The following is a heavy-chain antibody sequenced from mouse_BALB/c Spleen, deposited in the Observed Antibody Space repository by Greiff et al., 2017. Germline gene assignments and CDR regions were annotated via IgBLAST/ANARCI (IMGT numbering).Heavy chain of an antibody. CDR1: GYTFTSYW. V-gene: IGHV1-69*02. CDR3: ARGRGNFYYFDY. Sequence: QVQLQQPGAELVKPGASVKLSCKASGYTFTSYWMHWVKQRPGQGLEWIGEIDPSDSYTNYNQKFKGKATLTVDKSSSTAYMQLSSLTSEDSAVYYCARGRGNFYYFDYWGQGTTLTVSS. CDR2: IDPSDSYT. J-gene: IGHJ2*01. D-gene: IGHD2-1*01.